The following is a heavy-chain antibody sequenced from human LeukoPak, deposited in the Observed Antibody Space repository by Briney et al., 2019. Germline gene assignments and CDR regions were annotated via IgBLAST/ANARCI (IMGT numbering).Heavy chain of an antibody. J-gene: IGHJ6*03. V-gene: IGHV1-18*01. D-gene: IGHD5/OR15-5a*01. CDR2: ISAYNGNT. CDR1: GYTFTSYG. Sequence: ASVKVSCKASGYTFTSYGISWVRQAPGQGLEWMGWISAYNGNTNYAQKLQGRVTMTTDTSTSTAYMELRSLRSDDTAVYYCARASTMPYYYYYMDVWGKGTTVTVSS. CDR3: ARASTMPYYYYYMDV.